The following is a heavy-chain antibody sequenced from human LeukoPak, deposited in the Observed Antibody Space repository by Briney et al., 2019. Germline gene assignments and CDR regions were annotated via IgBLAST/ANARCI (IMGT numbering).Heavy chain of an antibody. V-gene: IGHV4-61*05. CDR3: ARAGSQNYDFWSGYAPYYGMDV. D-gene: IGHD3-3*01. J-gene: IGHJ6*02. Sequence: PSETLSLTCTVSGGSISSSSYYWGWIRQPPGKGLEWIGYIYYSGSTNYNPSLKNRVTISVDTSKNQFSLKLSSVTAADTAVYYCARAGSQNYDFWSGYAPYYGMDVWGQGTTVTVSS. CDR1: GGSISSSSYY. CDR2: IYYSGST.